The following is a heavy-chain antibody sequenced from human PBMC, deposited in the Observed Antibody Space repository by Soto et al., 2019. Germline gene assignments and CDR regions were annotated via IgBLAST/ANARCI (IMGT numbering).Heavy chain of an antibody. Sequence: SETLSLTCAVSGYSVSSGYYWGWIRQPPGKGLEWIGSIYHSGSTYYNPSLKSRVTISVDTSKNQFSLKLSSVTAADTAVYYCARTDLHPLYGMDVWGQGTTVTVSS. CDR2: IYHSGST. CDR3: ARTDLHPLYGMDV. CDR1: GYSVSSGYY. J-gene: IGHJ6*02. V-gene: IGHV4-38-2*01. D-gene: IGHD4-4*01.